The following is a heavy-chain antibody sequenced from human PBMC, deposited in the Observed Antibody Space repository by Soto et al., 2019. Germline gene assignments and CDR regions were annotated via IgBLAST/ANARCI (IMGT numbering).Heavy chain of an antibody. CDR1: GFTFSSYA. CDR3: AKDLSISRYSSGRGGDY. CDR2: ISGSGGST. D-gene: IGHD6-19*01. J-gene: IGHJ4*02. V-gene: IGHV3-23*01. Sequence: GGSLRLSCAASGFTFSSYAMSWVRQAPGKGLEWVSAISGSGGSTYYADSVKGRFTISRDNSKNTLYLQMNSLRAEDTAVYYCAKDLSISRYSSGRGGDYWGQGTLVTVSS.